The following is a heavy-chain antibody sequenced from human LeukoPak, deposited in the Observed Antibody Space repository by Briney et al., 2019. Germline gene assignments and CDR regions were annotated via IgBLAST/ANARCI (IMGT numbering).Heavy chain of an antibody. V-gene: IGHV3-23*01. CDR3: ARRSTVTRDVDT. CDR1: GFTFSSFA. J-gene: IGHJ3*02. D-gene: IGHD4-17*01. Sequence: GGSLRLSCAASGFTFSSFAMSWVRQAPGKGLEWVSTISGSGGTTYYADSVKGRFTISRDNSKNTVYLQVNSLRAEDTAVYYCARRSTVTRDVDTWGQGTMVTVSS. CDR2: ISGSGGTT.